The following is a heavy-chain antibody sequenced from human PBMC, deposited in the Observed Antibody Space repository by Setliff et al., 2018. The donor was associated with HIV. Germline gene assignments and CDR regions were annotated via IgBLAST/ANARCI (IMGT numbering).Heavy chain of an antibody. CDR2: IYHSEYT. CDR1: GGSISSDNW. V-gene: IGHV4-4*02. D-gene: IGHD2-2*01. CDR3: ARGHCSGTNCYGVDYYGMDV. Sequence: PSETLSLTCAVSGGSISSDNWWTWVRQPPGKGLEWIGEIYHSEYTNYNASLKSRVSMSVDKSKNQFSLKLTSVTAAYTAVYYCARGHCSGTNCYGVDYYGMDVWGQGTTVTVSS. J-gene: IGHJ6*02.